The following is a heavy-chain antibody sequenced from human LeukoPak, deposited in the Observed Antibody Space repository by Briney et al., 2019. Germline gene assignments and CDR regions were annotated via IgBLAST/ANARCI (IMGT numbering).Heavy chain of an antibody. CDR2: ISGSGGST. Sequence: GGSLRLSCAASGFTFSSYAMSWVRQAPGKGLEWVSAISGSGGSTYYADSVKGRFTISRDNAKNLLYLQMNSLRVEDTAVYYCAREPEVATSDYFDYWGQGTLVTVSS. D-gene: IGHD5-12*01. CDR3: AREPEVATSDYFDY. V-gene: IGHV3-23*01. J-gene: IGHJ4*02. CDR1: GFTFSSYA.